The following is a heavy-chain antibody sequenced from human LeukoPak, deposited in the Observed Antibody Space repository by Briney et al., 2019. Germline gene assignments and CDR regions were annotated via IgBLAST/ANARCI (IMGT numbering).Heavy chain of an antibody. V-gene: IGHV3-23*01. J-gene: IGHJ4*02. CDR3: AKVSYYDILTGYGYFDY. D-gene: IGHD3-9*01. Sequence: GGSLRLSCAASGFTFSSYAMSWVRQAPGKGLEWVSAISGSGGSTYYADSVKGRFTISRDNSKNTLYLQMNSLRAEDTAVYYCAKVSYYDILTGYGYFDYWGQGTLVTVSS. CDR2: ISGSGGST. CDR1: GFTFSSYA.